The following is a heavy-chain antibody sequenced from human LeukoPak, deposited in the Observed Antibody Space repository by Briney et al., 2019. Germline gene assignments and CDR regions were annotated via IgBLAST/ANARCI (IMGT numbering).Heavy chain of an antibody. CDR3: ARGSLVHYYGSGSYRIRAGFDS. CDR2: INEDGSEK. J-gene: IGHJ4*02. D-gene: IGHD3-10*01. V-gene: IGHV3-7*01. Sequence: GGSLRLSCAASAFTFSRYWTTWVRQAPGKGLEWVANINEDGSEKYYLDSVRGRFTISRDNAKNSLYLQMNSLRAEDTAVYYCARGSLVHYYGSGSYRIRAGFDSWGQGTLVTVSS. CDR1: AFTFSRYW.